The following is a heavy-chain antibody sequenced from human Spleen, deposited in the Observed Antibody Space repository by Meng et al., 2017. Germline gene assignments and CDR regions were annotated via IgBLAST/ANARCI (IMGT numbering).Heavy chain of an antibody. V-gene: IGHV1-69*13. CDR1: GGIFSNYV. CDR3: ARKAGNCISTTCYSLDY. Sequence: SVKVSCKALGGIFSNYVIGWVRQAPGQGLEWMGGINAVFGTTNYAQKLQDRVTITPDESTSTVYMELTRLTSEDTAVYFCARKAGNCISTTCYSLDYWGQGTLVTVSS. CDR2: INAVFGTT. J-gene: IGHJ4*02. D-gene: IGHD2-2*01.